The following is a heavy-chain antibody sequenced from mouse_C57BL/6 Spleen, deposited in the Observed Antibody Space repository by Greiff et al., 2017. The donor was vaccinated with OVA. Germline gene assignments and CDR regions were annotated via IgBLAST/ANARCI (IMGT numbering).Heavy chain of an antibody. CDR1: GYTFTDYN. CDR2: INPNNGGT. J-gene: IGHJ3*01. V-gene: IGHV1-18*01. CDR3: AMGATVVSRFAY. Sequence: EVKLMESGPELVKPGASVKIPCKASGYTFTDYNMDWVKQSHGKSLEWIGDINPNNGGTIYNQKFKGKATLTVDKSSSTAYMELRSLTSEDTAVYYCAMGATVVSRFAYWGQGTLVTVSA. D-gene: IGHD1-1*01.